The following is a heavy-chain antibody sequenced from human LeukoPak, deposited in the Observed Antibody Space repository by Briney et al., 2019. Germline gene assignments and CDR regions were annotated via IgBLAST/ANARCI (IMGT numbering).Heavy chain of an antibody. CDR3: ARALRYYSDSSGYAFDY. V-gene: IGHV1-69*13. J-gene: IGHJ4*02. D-gene: IGHD3-22*01. CDR1: GYTFTGYY. Sequence: SVKVSCKASGYTFTGYYMHWVRQAPGQGLEWMGGIIPIFRTANYAQKFQGRVTITADESTSTAYMELSSLRSEDTAVYYCARALRYYSDSSGYAFDYWGQGTLVTVSS. CDR2: IIPIFRTA.